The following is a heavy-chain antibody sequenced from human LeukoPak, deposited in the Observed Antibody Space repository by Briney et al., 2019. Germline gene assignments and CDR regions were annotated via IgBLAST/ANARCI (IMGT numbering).Heavy chain of an antibody. CDR2: ISGSGGST. CDR1: GFTFSFYA. V-gene: IGHV3-23*01. D-gene: IGHD3-22*01. J-gene: IGHJ4*02. CDR3: ARDLRDSSGYYAYFDY. Sequence: GGSLRLSCAASGFTFSFYAMSWVRQAPGKGLEWVSAISGSGGSTYYADSVKGRFTISRDNSKNTLYLQMNSLRAEDTAVYYCARDLRDSSGYYAYFDYWGQGTLVTVSS.